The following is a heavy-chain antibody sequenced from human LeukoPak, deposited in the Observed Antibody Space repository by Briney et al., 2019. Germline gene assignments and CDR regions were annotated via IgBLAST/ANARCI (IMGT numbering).Heavy chain of an antibody. CDR2: ISGSGGST. CDR1: GFTFSSYA. D-gene: IGHD3-22*01. CDR3: AKEGRHYYDSSGQPSDAFDI. V-gene: IGHV3-23*01. Sequence: GGSLRLSCAASGFTFSSYAMSWVSQAPGKGLEWVSAISGSGGSTYYADSVKGRFTISRDNSKNTLYLQMNSLRAEDTAVYYCAKEGRHYYDSSGQPSDAFDIWGQGTMVTVSS. J-gene: IGHJ3*02.